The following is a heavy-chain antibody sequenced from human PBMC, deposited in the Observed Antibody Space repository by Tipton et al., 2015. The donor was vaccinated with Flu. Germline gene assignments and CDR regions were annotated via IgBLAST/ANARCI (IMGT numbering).Heavy chain of an antibody. CDR1: GGSISTYY. J-gene: IGHJ5*02. CDR2: INYNGGT. Sequence: TLSLTCTVSGGSISTYYWSWIRQPPGKGLEWIGFINYNGGTDYNPSLKSRVTISVDTSKNQFSLRLSSVTAADTAVYYCATLQAPPGPPSWGQGTLVTVSS. CDR3: ATLQAPPGPPS. D-gene: IGHD6-13*01. V-gene: IGHV4-59*01.